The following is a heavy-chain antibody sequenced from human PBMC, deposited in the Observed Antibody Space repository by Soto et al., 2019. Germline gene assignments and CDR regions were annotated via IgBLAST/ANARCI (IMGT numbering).Heavy chain of an antibody. D-gene: IGHD6-19*01. J-gene: IGHJ4*02. Sequence: SETLSLTCTVSGGSTSSYYWTWIRQPPGKGLEWIGHIYSSGSTNYNTALRSRVSISLDTTKNQFSLTLSSVTAADTAVYYCVRRQQWLGYFDEWGQGALVTVSS. CDR3: VRRQQWLGYFDE. CDR2: IYSSGST. V-gene: IGHV4-59*01. CDR1: GGSTSSYY.